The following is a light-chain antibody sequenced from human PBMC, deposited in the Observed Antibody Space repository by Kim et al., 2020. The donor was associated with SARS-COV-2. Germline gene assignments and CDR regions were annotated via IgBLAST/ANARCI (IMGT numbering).Light chain of an antibody. J-gene: IGKJ2*01. CDR1: QCVSSY. Sequence: PATLSLSPRERATLSCRASQCVSSYLAWYQQKPGQAPRLLIYDASNRATGIPARFSGSGSGTDFTLTISSLEPEDFAVYYCQQRTTFGQGTKLEI. CDR2: DAS. CDR3: QQRTT. V-gene: IGKV3-11*01.